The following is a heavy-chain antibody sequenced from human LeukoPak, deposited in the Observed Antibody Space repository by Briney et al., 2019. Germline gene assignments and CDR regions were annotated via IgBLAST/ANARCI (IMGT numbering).Heavy chain of an antibody. J-gene: IGHJ4*02. CDR1: GGAVNTYY. CDR2: FYYSGSS. D-gene: IGHD3-22*01. CDR3: ARHADYYDSSGYFDY. V-gene: IGHV4-59*08. Sequence: SETLSLTCTVSGGAVNTYYWSWIRQPPGKGLEWIGYFYYSGSSDYNPSLKSRVTISVDTSKNQFSLKLSSVTAADTAVYYCARHADYYDSSGYFDYWGQGTLVTVSS.